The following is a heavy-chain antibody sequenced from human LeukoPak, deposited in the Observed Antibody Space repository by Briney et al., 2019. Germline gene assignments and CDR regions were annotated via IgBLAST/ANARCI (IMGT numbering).Heavy chain of an antibody. J-gene: IGHJ6*03. Sequence: PGGSLRLSCAASGFTFSSYPLHWVRQAPGKGLEWVALISSDGSEKYYGESVKGRITISRDISQNTLFLQMNRLRPEDTAVYFCARQGGSVRYHYNYMDLWGRGTTVVVSS. CDR1: GFTFSSYP. V-gene: IGHV3-30*04. CDR3: ARQGGSVRYHYNYMDL. CDR2: ISSDGSEK. D-gene: IGHD6-25*01.